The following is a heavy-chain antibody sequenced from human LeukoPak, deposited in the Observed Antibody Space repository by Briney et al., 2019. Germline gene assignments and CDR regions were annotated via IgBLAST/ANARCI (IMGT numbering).Heavy chain of an antibody. CDR3: AITEPIAAAGRGFDY. J-gene: IGHJ4*02. D-gene: IGHD6-13*01. Sequence: GGSLRPSCITSGFTFGDHAMSWVRQAPGKGLEWVSAISGSGGSTYYADSVKGRFTISRDNSKNTLYLQMNSLRAEDTAVYYCAITEPIAAAGRGFDYWGQGTLVTVSS. CDR2: ISGSGGST. CDR1: GFTFGDHA. V-gene: IGHV3-23*01.